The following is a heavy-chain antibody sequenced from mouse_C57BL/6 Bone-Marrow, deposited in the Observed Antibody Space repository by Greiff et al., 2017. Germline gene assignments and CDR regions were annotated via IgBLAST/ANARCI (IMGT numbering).Heavy chain of an antibody. CDR2: IYPRSGNT. CDR3: ARRAYYGSSYGY. CDR1: GYTFTSYG. D-gene: IGHD1-1*01. V-gene: IGHV1-81*01. J-gene: IGHJ2*01. Sequence: QVQLQQSGAELARPGASVTLSCKASGYTFTSYGISWVKQRTGQGLEWIGEIYPRSGNTYYNEKFKGKATLTADKSSSTAYMELRSLTSEDSAVYFCARRAYYGSSYGYWGQGTTLTVSS.